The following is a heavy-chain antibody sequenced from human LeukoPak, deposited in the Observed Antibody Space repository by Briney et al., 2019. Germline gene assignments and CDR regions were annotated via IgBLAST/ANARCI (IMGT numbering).Heavy chain of an antibody. D-gene: IGHD5-12*01. CDR3: ARDWRPLVATAGADSDY. CDR1: GFSFSMYW. J-gene: IGHJ4*02. Sequence: PGGSLRLSCAASGFSFSMYWMSWVRQAPGKGLEWVANIKEDGSDKYYVDSVKGRFTISRDNAKNSLYLQMNSLRVEDTALYYCARDWRPLVATAGADSDYWGQGTLVTVSS. CDR2: IKEDGSDK. V-gene: IGHV3-7*01.